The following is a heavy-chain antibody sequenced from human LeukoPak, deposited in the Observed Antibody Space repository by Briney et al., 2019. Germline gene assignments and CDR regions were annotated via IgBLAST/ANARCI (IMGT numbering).Heavy chain of an antibody. D-gene: IGHD6-13*01. J-gene: IGHJ4*02. Sequence: SETLSLTCTVSGVSISSYYWSWVRQPAGKGLEWVGRIYTSGSTNYNPSLKSRVTMSVDTSKNQFSLKLSSVTAADTAVYYCARGSRPGIAAAGPYYFDYWGQGTLVTVSS. CDR3: ARGSRPGIAAAGPYYFDY. V-gene: IGHV4-4*07. CDR1: GVSISSYY. CDR2: IYTSGST.